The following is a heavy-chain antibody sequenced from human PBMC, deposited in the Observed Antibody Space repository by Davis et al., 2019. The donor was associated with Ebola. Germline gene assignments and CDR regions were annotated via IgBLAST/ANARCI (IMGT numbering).Heavy chain of an antibody. CDR1: GYTFTSYG. J-gene: IGHJ4*02. CDR2: ISAYNGNT. V-gene: IGHV1-18*01. D-gene: IGHD3-9*01. Sequence: ASVKVSCKASGYTFTSYGISWVRQAPGQGLEWMGWISAYNGNTNYAQKLQGRVTMTRDTSISTAYMELSRLRSDDTAVYYCARYFDWEWGYFDYWGQGTLVTVSS. CDR3: ARYFDWEWGYFDY.